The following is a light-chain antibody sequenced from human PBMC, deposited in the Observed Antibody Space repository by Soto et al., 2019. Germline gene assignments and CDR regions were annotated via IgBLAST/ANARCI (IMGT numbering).Light chain of an antibody. CDR1: QTISSW. CDR2: KAS. V-gene: IGKV1-5*03. CDR3: QETYRTPVT. J-gene: IGKJ2*01. Sequence: DIQMTQSPSTLSGSVGDRVTITCRASQTISSWLAWYQQKPGKAPKLLIYKASTLKSGVPSRFSGSGSGTEFTLTISSLQPDDFATYYCQETYRTPVTFGQGTRLEI.